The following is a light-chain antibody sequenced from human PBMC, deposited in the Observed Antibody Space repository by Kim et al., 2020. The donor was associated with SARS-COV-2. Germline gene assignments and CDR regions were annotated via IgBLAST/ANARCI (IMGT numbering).Light chain of an antibody. V-gene: IGKV1-39*01. CDR3: QQSYSAPLT. CDR2: AAA. CDR1: QSISSF. Sequence: DIQMTQSPSSLSASVGDRVTITCRATQSISSFLNWYQQKPGKAPKLLIYAAASLRSGVPSRFTGSGSGTDFTLTISSLQPEDFATYYCQQSYSAPLTFGGGTKVEI. J-gene: IGKJ4*01.